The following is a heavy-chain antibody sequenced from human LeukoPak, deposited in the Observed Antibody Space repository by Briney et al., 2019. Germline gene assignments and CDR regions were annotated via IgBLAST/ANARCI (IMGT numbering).Heavy chain of an antibody. CDR3: ARDAETLINWGSADYFDY. D-gene: IGHD7-27*01. J-gene: IGHJ4*02. CDR2: IKPDSGGT. Sequence: GASVKVSCKASGYTFTGWYMHGVRQAPGQELEWMGWIKPDSGGTDYAQKFQGRVTMTRDTSISTAYMELSRLTSDDTAVYYCARDAETLINWGSADYFDYWGQGTLVTVSS. V-gene: IGHV1-2*02. CDR1: GYTFTGWY.